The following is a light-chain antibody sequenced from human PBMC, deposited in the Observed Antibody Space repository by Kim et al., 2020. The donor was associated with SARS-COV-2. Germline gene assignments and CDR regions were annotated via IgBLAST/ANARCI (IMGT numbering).Light chain of an antibody. CDR3: QQYSGSAT. CDR1: QSVSTNY. Sequence: PGERATLSCRASQSVSTNYLAWYQHKPGQAPRLLIYAASRRATGIPDRFSGSGSGTDFTLTMSRLEPEDFALYYCQQYSGSATFGQGTNVDI. J-gene: IGKJ1*01. V-gene: IGKV3-20*01. CDR2: AAS.